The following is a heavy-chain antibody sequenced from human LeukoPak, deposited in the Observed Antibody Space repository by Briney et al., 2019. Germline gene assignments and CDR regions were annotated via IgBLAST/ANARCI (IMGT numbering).Heavy chain of an antibody. CDR3: ARDTVSGQQLVPFGFDY. D-gene: IGHD6-13*01. J-gene: IGHJ4*02. V-gene: IGHV3-48*04. CDR1: GFTFSSYN. CDR2: ISSSGSTI. Sequence: SGGSLRLSCAASGFTFSSYNMNWVRQAPGKGLEWVSYISSSGSTIYYADSVKGRFTISRDNAKNSLYLQMNSLRAEDTAVYYCARDTVSGQQLVPFGFDYWGQGTLVTVSS.